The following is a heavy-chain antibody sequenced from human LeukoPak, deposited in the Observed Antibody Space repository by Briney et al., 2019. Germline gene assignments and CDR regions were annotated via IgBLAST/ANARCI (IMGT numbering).Heavy chain of an antibody. CDR3: ARALAAAVIN. J-gene: IGHJ1*01. V-gene: IGHV4-34*01. D-gene: IGHD6-13*01. Sequence: SETLSLTCGVYGGSFSGHFYSWIRQPPGKGLECIGEITHRGSINYNPSLKSRVAMSVDTSKNHFSLNLTSVTAADNGVYYCARALAAAVINWGQGTLVTVSS. CDR1: GGSFSGHF. CDR2: ITHRGSI.